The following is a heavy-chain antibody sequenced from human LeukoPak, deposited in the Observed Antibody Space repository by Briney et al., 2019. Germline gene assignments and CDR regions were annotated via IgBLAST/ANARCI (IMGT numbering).Heavy chain of an antibody. CDR1: GYTFTSYG. Sequence: ASVKVSCKASGYTFTSYGISWVRQAPGQGLEWMGWISAYNGNTNYAQKLQGRVTMTTDTSTSTAYMELRSLRSDDTAVYYCARELTLAVAGTRDYYFDYWGQGTLVTVSS. J-gene: IGHJ4*02. V-gene: IGHV1-18*01. CDR2: ISAYNGNT. CDR3: ARELTLAVAGTRDYYFDY. D-gene: IGHD6-19*01.